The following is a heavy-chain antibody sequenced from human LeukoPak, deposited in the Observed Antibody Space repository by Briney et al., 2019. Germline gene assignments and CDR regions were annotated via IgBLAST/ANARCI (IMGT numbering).Heavy chain of an antibody. CDR1: GGSFSGYY. J-gene: IGHJ4*02. V-gene: IGHV4-34*01. D-gene: IGHD3-10*01. Sequence: PSETLSLTCAVYGGSFSGYYWSWIRQPPGKGLEWIGEINHSGSTNYNPSLKSRVTISVDTSKNQFSLKLSSVTAADTAVYYCARGTMVRGVIEAVDYWGQGTLVTVSS. CDR3: ARGTMVRGVIEAVDY. CDR2: INHSGST.